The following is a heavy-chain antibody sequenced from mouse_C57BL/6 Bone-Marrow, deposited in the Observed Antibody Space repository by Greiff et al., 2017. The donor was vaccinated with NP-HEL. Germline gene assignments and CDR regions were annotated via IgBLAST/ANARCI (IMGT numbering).Heavy chain of an antibody. CDR2: ISNLAYSI. V-gene: IGHV5-15*01. CDR3: ARLGTYAMDY. CDR1: GFTFSDYG. J-gene: IGHJ4*01. D-gene: IGHD3-3*01. Sequence: EVQGVESGGGLVQPGGSLKLSCAASGFTFSDYGMAWVRQAPRKGPEWVAFISNLAYSIYYADTVTGRFTISRENAKNTLYLEMSSLRSEDTAMYYCARLGTYAMDYWGQGTSVTVSS.